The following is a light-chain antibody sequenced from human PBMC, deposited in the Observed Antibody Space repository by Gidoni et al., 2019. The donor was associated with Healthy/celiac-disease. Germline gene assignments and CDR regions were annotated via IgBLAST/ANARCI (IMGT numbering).Light chain of an antibody. CDR3: QQSYGTPET. V-gene: IGKV1-39*01. J-gene: IGKJ1*01. CDR1: QSISSY. CDR2: AAS. Sequence: QITHSPSTLSASVGDRVTITCRASQSISSYVTWYQQKPGKAPKLLIYAASRLHSGVPARFSGSGSGTDFTLTISSLQPEDFATYYCQQSYGTPETFGQGTKVEIK.